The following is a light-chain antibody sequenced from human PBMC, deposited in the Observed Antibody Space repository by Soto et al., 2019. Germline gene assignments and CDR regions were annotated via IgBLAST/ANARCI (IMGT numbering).Light chain of an antibody. CDR3: QKYDTAPQT. J-gene: IGKJ1*01. CDR2: AAS. Sequence: DIQMTQSPSSLSASVGDTVTITCRASQGIIDYLAWYQQRPGKVPKLLIYAASTLQTGVPSRFSGSGAGTEFTLTIRSLQPEDVATYYCQKYDTAPQTFGPGTKVEIK. CDR1: QGIIDY. V-gene: IGKV1-27*01.